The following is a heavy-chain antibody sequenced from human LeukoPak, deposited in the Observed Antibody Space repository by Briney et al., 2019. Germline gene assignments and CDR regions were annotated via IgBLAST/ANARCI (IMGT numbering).Heavy chain of an antibody. V-gene: IGHV1-18*01. CDR1: GYTFTSYG. D-gene: IGHD3-9*01. CDR3: ARTGRRYFDWLSNTPFDY. CDR2: ISAYNGNT. J-gene: IGHJ4*02. Sequence: ASVKVSCKASGYTFTSYGISWVRQAPGQGLEWMGWISAYNGNTNYAQKLQGRVTMTTDTSTSTAYMELRSLRSDDTAVYYCARTGRRYFDWLSNTPFDYWGQGTLVTVSS.